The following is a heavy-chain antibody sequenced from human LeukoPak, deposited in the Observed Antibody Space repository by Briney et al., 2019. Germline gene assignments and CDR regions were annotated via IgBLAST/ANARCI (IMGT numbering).Heavy chain of an antibody. J-gene: IGHJ5*02. Sequence: PSETLSLTCTVSGGSISSSSYYWGWIRQPPGKGLEWIGSIYYSGSTYYNPSLKSRVTISVDTSKNQFSLKLSSVTAADTAVYYCARHNSGSWRLFDPWGQGTLVTVSS. D-gene: IGHD1-26*01. CDR2: IYYSGST. CDR3: ARHNSGSWRLFDP. CDR1: GGSISSSSYY. V-gene: IGHV4-39*01.